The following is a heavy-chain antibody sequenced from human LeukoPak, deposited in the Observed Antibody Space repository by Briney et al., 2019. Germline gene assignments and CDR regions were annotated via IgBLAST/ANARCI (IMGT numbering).Heavy chain of an antibody. D-gene: IGHD7-27*01. CDR3: ASRKLGNDY. CDR2: IYTRGST. CDR1: GGSISSYD. V-gene: IGHV4-4*07. Sequence: SETLSLTCTASGGSISSYDWSWIRQPAGKGLEWIGRIYTRGSTNYNPSLKSRVTISADTSKNQFSLKLISVTAADTAVYYCASRKLGNDYWGQGTLVTVSS. J-gene: IGHJ4*02.